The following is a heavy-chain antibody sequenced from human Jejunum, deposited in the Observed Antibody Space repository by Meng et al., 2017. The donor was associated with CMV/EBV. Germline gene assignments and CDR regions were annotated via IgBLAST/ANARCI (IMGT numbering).Heavy chain of an antibody. V-gene: IGHV3-74*01. CDR1: GFTFDIYW. CDR2: INPDGTTT. D-gene: IGHD3-3*01. CDR3: ARDWSGYIDY. Sequence: SCAASGFTFDIYWMHWVRQAPGKGLVWVSRINPDGTTTNYADSVKGRFTISRDNAKSTLYLQMSGLRVEDTAVYYCARDWSGYIDYWGQGNLVTVSS. J-gene: IGHJ4*02.